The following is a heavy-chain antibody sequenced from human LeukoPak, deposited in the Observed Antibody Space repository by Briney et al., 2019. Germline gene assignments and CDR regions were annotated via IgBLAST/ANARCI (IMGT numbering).Heavy chain of an antibody. CDR3: ARAVVVTASDY. CDR1: GCTFSSHW. CDR2: INGDESFT. V-gene: IGHV3-74*01. J-gene: IGHJ4*02. D-gene: IGHD2-21*02. Sequence: AGSLRLTCAASGCTFSSHWIHWVRQAPGKGLEWVSRINGDESFTSYAASVRGRSTISRDNAKNTVYLQMNRLRAEDTAVYYCARAVVVTASDYWGQGTLVTVSS.